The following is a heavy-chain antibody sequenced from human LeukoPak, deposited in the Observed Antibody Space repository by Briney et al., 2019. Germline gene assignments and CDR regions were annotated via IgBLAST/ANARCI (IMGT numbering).Heavy chain of an antibody. Sequence: PSETLSLTCTVSGYSISSGYYWGWIRQPPGKGLEWIGSIYHSGSTYYNPSLKSRVTISVDTSKNQFSLKLTSVTAADTAVYYCAREMATIELADYWGQGTLVTVSS. D-gene: IGHD5-24*01. CDR2: IYHSGST. J-gene: IGHJ4*02. CDR3: AREMATIELADY. CDR1: GYSISSGYY. V-gene: IGHV4-38-2*02.